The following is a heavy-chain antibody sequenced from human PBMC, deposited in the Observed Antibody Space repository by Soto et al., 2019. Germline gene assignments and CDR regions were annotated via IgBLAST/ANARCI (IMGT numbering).Heavy chain of an antibody. D-gene: IGHD1-26*01. Sequence: PSQTLSLTCAISGDSVSSNSAAWNWIRQSPSRGLEWLGRTYYRSKWYNDYAVSVKSRITINPDTSKNQFSLQLNSVTPEDTAVYYCARDTFRSYSGRYHYYGMDVWGQGTTVTVSS. V-gene: IGHV6-1*01. J-gene: IGHJ6*02. CDR1: GDSVSSNSAA. CDR2: TYYRSKWYN. CDR3: ARDTFRSYSGRYHYYGMDV.